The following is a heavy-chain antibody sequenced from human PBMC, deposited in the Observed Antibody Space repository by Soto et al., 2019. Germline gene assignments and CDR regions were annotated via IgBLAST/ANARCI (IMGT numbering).Heavy chain of an antibody. Sequence: PSETLSLTCAVYRGSFSGYYWSWIRQPPGKGLEWIGEINHSGSTNYNPSLKSRVTISVDTSKNQFSLKLSSVTAADTAVYYCARQSRGWYYYYGKDVWGQGTAVTVSS. V-gene: IGHV4-34*01. CDR3: ARQSRGWYYYYGKDV. CDR1: RGSFSGYY. CDR2: INHSGST. J-gene: IGHJ6*02. D-gene: IGHD6-19*01.